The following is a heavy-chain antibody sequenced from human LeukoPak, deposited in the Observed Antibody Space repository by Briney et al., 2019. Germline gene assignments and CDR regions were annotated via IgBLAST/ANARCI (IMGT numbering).Heavy chain of an antibody. CDR1: GFTFSNYA. Sequence: GGSLRLFCAASGFTFSNYAMYWVRQAPGKGLEWVAVMSFDGTNKYYADSVKGRFTISRDNSKNTLYLQMNSLRVEDRAVYYCVRGHPGAFDIWGQGTMVTVSS. J-gene: IGHJ3*02. V-gene: IGHV3-30*04. CDR2: MSFDGTNK. CDR3: VRGHPGAFDI.